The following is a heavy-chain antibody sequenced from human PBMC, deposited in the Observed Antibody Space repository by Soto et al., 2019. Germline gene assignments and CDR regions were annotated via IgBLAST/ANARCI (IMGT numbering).Heavy chain of an antibody. CDR1: GGSFSGYY. V-gene: IGHV4-34*01. J-gene: IGHJ4*02. CDR2: INHRGST. Sequence: QVQLQQWGAALLKPSETLSLTCAVYGGSFSGYYWSWIRQPPGKGLEWIGEINHRGSTKYNPSLKSRVTISVDPSKNQFSLKLSSVTAADTAVYYCARVDDYWGQGTLVTVSS. CDR3: ARVDDY.